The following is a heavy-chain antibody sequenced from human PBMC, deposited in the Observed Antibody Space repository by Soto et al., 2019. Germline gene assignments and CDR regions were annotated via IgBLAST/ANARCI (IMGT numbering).Heavy chain of an antibody. CDR1: GFTFSNSA. Sequence: QVQLVESGGGVVQSGTSLRLSCAASGFTFSNSAMHWVRQAPGKGLEWVTLISYDGSNKYYADSVKGRFTISRDNVKETLYLQMNSLRAEDTAVYFCASQYDDTWGLGSWGQGTLVTVSS. CDR2: ISYDGSNK. V-gene: IGHV3-30-3*01. D-gene: IGHD3-22*01. J-gene: IGHJ5*02. CDR3: ASQYDDTWGLGS.